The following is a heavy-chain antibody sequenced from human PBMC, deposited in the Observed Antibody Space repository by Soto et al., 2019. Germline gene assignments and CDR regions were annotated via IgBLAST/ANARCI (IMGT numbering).Heavy chain of an antibody. Sequence: QVHLVQSGVEVKKPGASVKVSCKASGYSFSTYGISWVRQAPGQGLEWMGWISGLNGNTNYAQNLQGRVTMTTETSTSTAYIELRSLGFDDTDMYYCARDLFGEDGAGYFDYWGQGTLVTVSS. CDR1: GYSFSTYG. D-gene: IGHD3-10*01. J-gene: IGHJ4*02. CDR3: ARDLFGEDGAGYFDY. CDR2: ISGLNGNT. V-gene: IGHV1-18*01.